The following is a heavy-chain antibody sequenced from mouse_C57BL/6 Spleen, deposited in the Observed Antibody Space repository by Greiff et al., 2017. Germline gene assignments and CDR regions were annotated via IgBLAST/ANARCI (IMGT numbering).Heavy chain of an antibody. J-gene: IGHJ3*01. CDR1: GYTFTSYW. D-gene: IGHD2-4*01. CDR2: IDTSDSET. CDR3: ARWDDYDGFAY. Sequence: QVQLQQPGAELVRPGSSVKLSCKASGYTFTSYWMHWVKQRPIQGLEWIGNIDTSDSETHYNQKFKDKATLTIDKSSSTAYMQLSSRTSEDSAVYCCARWDDYDGFAYWGQGTLVTVSA. V-gene: IGHV1-52*01.